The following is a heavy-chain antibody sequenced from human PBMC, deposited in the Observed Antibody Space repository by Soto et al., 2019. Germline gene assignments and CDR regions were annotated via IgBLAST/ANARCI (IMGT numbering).Heavy chain of an antibody. Sequence: ASVKVSCKASGYTFTSYGISWVRQAPGQGLEWMGWISAYNGNTNYAQKLQGRVTMTTDTSTSTAYMELRSLRSDDTAVYYCARVLKTYYYGSGSHFPTIYFDYWGQGTLVTVSS. D-gene: IGHD3-10*01. J-gene: IGHJ4*02. V-gene: IGHV1-18*04. CDR2: ISAYNGNT. CDR1: GYTFTSYG. CDR3: ARVLKTYYYGSGSHFPTIYFDY.